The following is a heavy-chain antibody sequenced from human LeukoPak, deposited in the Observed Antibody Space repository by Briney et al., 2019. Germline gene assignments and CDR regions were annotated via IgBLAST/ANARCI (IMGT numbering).Heavy chain of an antibody. CDR3: AKPQHYGRGDFDY. CDR2: IIGDAGIT. Sequence: GGSLRLSCAASGFNLDDYAMEWVRQAPGRGLEWVSLIIGDAGITYYDDFVKGRLSISRDNSKNSLYLQMNSLRTEDTALYYCAKPQHYGRGDFDYWGQGTLVTVSS. CDR1: GFNLDDYA. V-gene: IGHV3-43*02. D-gene: IGHD3-10*01. J-gene: IGHJ4*02.